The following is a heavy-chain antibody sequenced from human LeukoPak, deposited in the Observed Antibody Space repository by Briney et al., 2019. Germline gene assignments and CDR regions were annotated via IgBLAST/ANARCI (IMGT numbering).Heavy chain of an antibody. J-gene: IGHJ6*03. Sequence: GGSLRLSCAASGFTFSSYSMNWVRQAPGKGLEWVSYISSSSSTIYYADSVKGRFTISRDNAKNSLYLQMNSLRDEDTAVYYCARDPNYSSSWYVSYYYYCMDVWGKGTTVTVSS. V-gene: IGHV3-48*02. CDR1: GFTFSSYS. CDR3: ARDPNYSSSWYVSYYYYCMDV. D-gene: IGHD6-13*01. CDR2: ISSSSSTI.